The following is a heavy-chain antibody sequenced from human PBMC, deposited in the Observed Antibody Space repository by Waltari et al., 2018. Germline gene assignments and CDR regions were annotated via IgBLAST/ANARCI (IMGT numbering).Heavy chain of an antibody. Sequence: QVQLVQSGAEVKKPGSSVKVSCKASGGTFSSYAISWVRQAPGQGLEWMGGIIPNFGTANYAQKFQGRVTIPADESTSTAYMELSILGSEDTAVYYCAGDNKYSSSSYDYWGPGTLVTVSS. V-gene: IGHV1-69*12. CDR2: IIPNFGTA. CDR1: GGTFSSYA. D-gene: IGHD6-6*01. CDR3: AGDNKYSSSSYDY. J-gene: IGHJ4*02.